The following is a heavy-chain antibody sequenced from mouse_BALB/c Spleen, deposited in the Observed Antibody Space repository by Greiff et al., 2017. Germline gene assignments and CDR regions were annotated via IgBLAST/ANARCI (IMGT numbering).Heavy chain of an antibody. CDR2: ISSGSSTI. D-gene: IGHD2-1*01. CDR1: GFTFSSFG. CDR3: ARSLYGNPYYYAMDY. V-gene: IGHV5-17*02. J-gene: IGHJ4*01. Sequence: EVKLVESGGGLVQPGGSRKLSCAASGFTFSSFGMHWVRQAPEKGLEWVAYISSGSSTIYYADTVKGRFTISRDNPKNTLFLQMTSLRSEDTAMYYCARSLYGNPYYYAMDYWGQGTSVTVSS.